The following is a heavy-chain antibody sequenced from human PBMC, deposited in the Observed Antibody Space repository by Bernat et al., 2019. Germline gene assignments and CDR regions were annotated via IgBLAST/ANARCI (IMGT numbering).Heavy chain of an antibody. V-gene: IGHV3-23*01. CDR3: SRPGGSYVFRGFDS. CDR1: GFTFSNYA. Sequence: EVQLLESGGGLVQPGGSLRLSCAASGFTFSNYAMSWVRQAPGKGLEWASAIGGSDGNTYYADSVKGRFTISRDNSKNLFYLQMNSLRAEDTAVYSCSRPGGSYVFRGFDSWGQGTLVTVSS. CDR2: IGGSDGNT. D-gene: IGHD1-26*01. J-gene: IGHJ4*02.